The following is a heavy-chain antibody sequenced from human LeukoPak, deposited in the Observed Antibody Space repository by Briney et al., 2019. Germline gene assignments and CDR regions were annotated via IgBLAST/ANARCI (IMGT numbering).Heavy chain of an antibody. CDR3: AKGPDRNYYFAY. V-gene: IGHV3-23*01. D-gene: IGHD3-22*01. CDR2: ISGSGGST. J-gene: IGHJ4*02. CDR1: GFTFSSYA. Sequence: GGSLRLSCAASGFTFSSYAMSWVRQAPGKGLEWVSAISGSGGSTYYADSVKGRFTISRDSSKNTLYLQMNSLRAEDTAVYYCAKGPDRNYYFAYWGQGTLVTVSS.